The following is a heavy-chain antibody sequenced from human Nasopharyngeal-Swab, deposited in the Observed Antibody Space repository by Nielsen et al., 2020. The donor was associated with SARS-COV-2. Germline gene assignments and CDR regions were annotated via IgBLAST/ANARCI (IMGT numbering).Heavy chain of an antibody. CDR1: GFTFSSYA. J-gene: IGHJ5*02. V-gene: IGHV3-23*01. D-gene: IGHD6-6*01. CDR2: ISSSGGST. CDR3: AKAVAPSSS. Sequence: GESLQISFAASGFTFSSYAMSWVRQAPAKGLEWVSAISSSGGSTYYANSVKGRFTISRDNSKNTLYLQMNSLRAEDTAVYYCAKAVAPSSSWGQGTLVTVSS.